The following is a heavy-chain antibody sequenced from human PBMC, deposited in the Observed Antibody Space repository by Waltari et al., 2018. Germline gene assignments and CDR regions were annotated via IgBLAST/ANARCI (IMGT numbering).Heavy chain of an antibody. CDR1: RDAATDHN. J-gene: IGHJ4*02. CDR3: AREYCGGDCRLFDY. D-gene: IGHD2-21*02. CDR2: VNPNGGGT. V-gene: IGHV1-2*02. Sequence: LVQSGAEVMNPGAAVQVSCQASRDAATDHNITWVRQAPGQGLEWMGWVNPNGGGTNYAQRFAGRITVTWDTSISTAYMEFSRLTSGDTAVYFCAREYCGGDCRLFDYWGQGTLVTVSS.